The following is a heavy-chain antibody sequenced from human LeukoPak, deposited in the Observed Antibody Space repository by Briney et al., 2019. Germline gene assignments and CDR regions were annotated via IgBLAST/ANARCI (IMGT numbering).Heavy chain of an antibody. Sequence: ASVKVSCKASGGTFSSYAISWVRQAPGQGLEWMGWINPNSGGTNYAQKFQGRVTMTRDTSISTAYMELSRLRSDDTAVYYCARDRVTMVRGVIKAFDYWGQGTLVTVSS. CDR2: INPNSGGT. J-gene: IGHJ4*02. V-gene: IGHV1-2*02. CDR1: GGTFSSYA. D-gene: IGHD3-10*01. CDR3: ARDRVTMVRGVIKAFDY.